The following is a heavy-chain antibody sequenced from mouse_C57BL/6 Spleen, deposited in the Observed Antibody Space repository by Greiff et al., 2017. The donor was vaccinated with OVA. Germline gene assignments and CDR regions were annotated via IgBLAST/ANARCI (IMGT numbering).Heavy chain of an antibody. CDR1: GFTFSDYG. Sequence: DVKLVESGGGLVKPGGSLKLSCAASGFTFSDYGMHWVRQAPEKGLEWVAYISSGRSTIYYADTVKGRFTISRDNAKNTLFLQMTSLRSEDTARYYCARGERWFAYWGQGTLVTVSA. J-gene: IGHJ3*01. CDR3: ARGERWFAY. CDR2: ISSGRSTI. V-gene: IGHV5-17*01.